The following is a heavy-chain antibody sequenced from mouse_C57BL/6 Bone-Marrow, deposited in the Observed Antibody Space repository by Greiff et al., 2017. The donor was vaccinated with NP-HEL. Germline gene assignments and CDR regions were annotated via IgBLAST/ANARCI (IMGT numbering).Heavy chain of an antibody. CDR2: ISDGGSYT. CDR1: GFTFSSYA. CDR3: ARERYYGSSPSWFAY. Sequence: EVKVVESGGGLVKPGGSLKLSCAASGFTFSSYAMSWVRQTPEKRLEWVATISDGGSYTYYPDNVKGRFTISRDNAKNNLYLQMSHLKSEDTAMYYCARERYYGSSPSWFAYWGQGTLVTVSA. J-gene: IGHJ3*01. V-gene: IGHV5-4*01. D-gene: IGHD1-1*01.